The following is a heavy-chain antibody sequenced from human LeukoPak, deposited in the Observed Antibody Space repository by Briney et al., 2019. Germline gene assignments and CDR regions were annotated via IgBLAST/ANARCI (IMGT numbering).Heavy chain of an antibody. CDR3: ARGSGGDSSY. D-gene: IGHD2-21*02. CDR1: GGSISTYY. V-gene: IGHV4-59*01. Sequence: SETLSLTCTVSGGSISTYYWSWIRQPPGKGLEWIGHIDYSGSTNYNPSLKSRVTISIDTSKKQFSLKLSSVTAADTAVYYCARGSGGDSSYWGQGSLVTVSS. J-gene: IGHJ4*02. CDR2: IDYSGST.